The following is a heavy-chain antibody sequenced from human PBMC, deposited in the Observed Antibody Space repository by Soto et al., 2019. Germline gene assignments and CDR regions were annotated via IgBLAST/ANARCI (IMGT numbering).Heavy chain of an antibody. CDR3: AARLSSSHYGCASWIDP. J-gene: IGHJ5*02. CDR2: ITYSGRT. CDR1: GGSISSSTSS. D-gene: IGHD3-10*01. V-gene: IGHV4-39*01. Sequence: QLQLQESGPGLVKHSETLSLTCTVSGGSISSSTSSWGWICQSPGKGREWIGSITYSGRTYYNPSLKSRVTMFVNTPKNQFSLKLSSVTAAETAVYYCAARLSSSHYGCASWIDPWGQATLVPGSS.